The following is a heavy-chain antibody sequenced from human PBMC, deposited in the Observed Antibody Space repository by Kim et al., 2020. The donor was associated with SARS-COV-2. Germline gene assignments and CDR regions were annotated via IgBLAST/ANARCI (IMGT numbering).Heavy chain of an antibody. CDR3: ARGYYGGNSVDY. Sequence: YYNPSLKSRVTISVDRSRNQFSLKLSSVTAADTAVYYCARGYYGGNSVDYWGQGTLVTVSS. J-gene: IGHJ4*02. V-gene: IGHV4-30-2*01. D-gene: IGHD4-17*01.